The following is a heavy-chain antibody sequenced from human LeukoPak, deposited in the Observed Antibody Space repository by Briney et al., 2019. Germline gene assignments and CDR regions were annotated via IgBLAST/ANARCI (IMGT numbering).Heavy chain of an antibody. V-gene: IGHV3-7*01. CDR2: IQQYGGEK. CDR3: ARQVGPTPRGYMDV. CDR1: GFTFSSYW. Sequence: GGSLRLSCAASGFTFSSYWMSWVRQGPGKGLEWVANIQQYGGEKYYVDSVKARFTISRDNAKNSLYLEMNSLRADDTAVYYCARQVGPTPRGYMDVWGKGTTVTVSS. D-gene: IGHD1-26*01. J-gene: IGHJ6*03.